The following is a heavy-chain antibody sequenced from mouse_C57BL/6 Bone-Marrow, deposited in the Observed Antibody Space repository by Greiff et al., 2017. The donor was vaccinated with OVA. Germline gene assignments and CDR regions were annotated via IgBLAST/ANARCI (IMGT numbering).Heavy chain of an antibody. V-gene: IGHV14-2*01. CDR3: ANLLWLRRYAMDY. D-gene: IGHD2-2*01. J-gene: IGHJ4*01. Sequence: VQLQQSGAELVKPGASVKLSCTASGFNIKDYYMHWVKQRTEQGLEWIGRIDPEDGETKYAPKFQGKATITADTSSNTAYLQLSSLTFEDTAVYYCANLLWLRRYAMDYWGQGTSVTVSS. CDR1: GFNIKDYY. CDR2: IDPEDGET.